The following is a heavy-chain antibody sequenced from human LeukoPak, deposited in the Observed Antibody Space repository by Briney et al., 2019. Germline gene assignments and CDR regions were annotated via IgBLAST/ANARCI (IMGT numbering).Heavy chain of an antibody. V-gene: IGHV3-30-3*01. J-gene: IGHJ4*02. CDR2: LSYDGSNK. CDR1: GFXFSTYA. D-gene: IGHD5-24*01. CDR3: ARYHRDGYNYYFDY. Sequence: GGSLRLSCAASGFXFSTYAIHWVRQAPGKGLEWVAVLSYDGSNKYCADSVRGRFTISRVNSKHTLYLQMNSLRAEDTAVYYCARYHRDGYNYYFDYWGQGTLVTVSS.